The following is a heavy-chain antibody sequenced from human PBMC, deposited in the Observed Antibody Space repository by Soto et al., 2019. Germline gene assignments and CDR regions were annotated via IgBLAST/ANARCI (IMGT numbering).Heavy chain of an antibody. D-gene: IGHD6-19*01. Sequence: QLHLVQSGAVVKKPGASVTASCSASGYPVTAYYMHWLRQATGRGLEWMGGINPATGASKYTQTFQGRVTVTRYTSTSNVFMDLSGLTSDSPAVVYCARWEGVGVAGSAAFDLWGQGTLVTVSS. CDR2: INPATGAS. CDR1: GYPVTAYY. CDR3: ARWEGVGVAGSAAFDL. J-gene: IGHJ3*01. V-gene: IGHV1-2*02.